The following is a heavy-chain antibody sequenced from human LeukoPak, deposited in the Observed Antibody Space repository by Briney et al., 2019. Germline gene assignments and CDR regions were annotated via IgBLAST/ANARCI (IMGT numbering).Heavy chain of an antibody. CDR2: ITQDGSEK. Sequence: GGSLRLPCAASGFTFSSSRMSWVRQAPGKGLEWVANITQDGSEKYYVDSVKGRFTISRDNAKNSLYLQMNSLRAEDTAVYYCARGGITFVRYWGQGTLVTVSS. CDR1: GFTFSSSR. V-gene: IGHV3-7*01. J-gene: IGHJ4*02. D-gene: IGHD3-10*01. CDR3: ARGGITFVRY.